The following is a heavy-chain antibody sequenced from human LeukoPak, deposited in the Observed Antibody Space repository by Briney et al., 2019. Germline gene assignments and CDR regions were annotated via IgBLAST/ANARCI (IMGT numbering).Heavy chain of an antibody. V-gene: IGHV3-48*01. D-gene: IGHD3-10*01. CDR2: ISSSSSTI. Sequence: GGSLRLSCAASGFTFSSYSMNWVRQAPGKGLEWVSYISSSSSTIYYADSVKGRFTISRDNAKNSLYLQMNSLRGEDTAVYYCARDGGSGSYDYWGQGTLVTVSS. J-gene: IGHJ4*02. CDR1: GFTFSSYS. CDR3: ARDGGSGSYDY.